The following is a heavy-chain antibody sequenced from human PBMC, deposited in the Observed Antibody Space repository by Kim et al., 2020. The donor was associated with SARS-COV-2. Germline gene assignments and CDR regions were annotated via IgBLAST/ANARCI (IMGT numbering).Heavy chain of an antibody. Sequence: SQTLSLTCTVSGGSISSGGYYWSWIRQHPGKGLEWIGYIYYSGSTYYNPSLKSRVTISVDTSKNQFSLKLSSVTAADTAVYYCARDRGILTSRQNWFDPWGQGTLVTVSS. CDR3: ARDRGILTSRQNWFDP. J-gene: IGHJ5*02. CDR1: GGSISSGGYY. D-gene: IGHD3-9*01. V-gene: IGHV4-31*03. CDR2: IYYSGST.